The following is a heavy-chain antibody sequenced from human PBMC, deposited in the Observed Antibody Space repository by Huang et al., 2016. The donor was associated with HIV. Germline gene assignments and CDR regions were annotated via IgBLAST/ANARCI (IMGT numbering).Heavy chain of an antibody. CDR1: GYAFKSHN. D-gene: IGHD2-21*02. J-gene: IGHJ4*02. CDR3: AKGRTFSRKARGVDCLAAE. V-gene: IGHV1-8*01. Sequence: QVQLVQSGAEVRKPGASVKVSCKTSGYAFKSHNINWVRQASGQGLEWWGWMNPGNGKSGFVQRIQGRVIRSINSSINTAYMELSGLMSEETGIYYCAKGRTFSRKARGVDCLAAEWGQGSLVTVSP. CDR2: MNPGNGKS.